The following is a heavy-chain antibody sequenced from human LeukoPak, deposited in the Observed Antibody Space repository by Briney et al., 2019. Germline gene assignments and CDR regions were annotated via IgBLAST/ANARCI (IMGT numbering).Heavy chain of an antibody. CDR2: INHSGST. CDR3: ARVRAAAGMSWFDP. CDR1: GGSFSGYY. V-gene: IGHV4-34*01. Sequence: PSETLSLTCAVYGGSFSGYYWSWIRQPPGKGLEWIGEINHSGSTNYNPSLKSRVTISVDTSKNQFSLKLSSVTAADTAVYYCARVRAAAGMSWFDPWGQGTLVTVSS. J-gene: IGHJ5*02. D-gene: IGHD6-13*01.